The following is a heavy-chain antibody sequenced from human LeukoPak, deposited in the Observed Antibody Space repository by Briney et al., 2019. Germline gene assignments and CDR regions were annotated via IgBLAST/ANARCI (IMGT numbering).Heavy chain of an antibody. Sequence: GGSLRLSCAASGFTFSSYGMHWVRQAPGKGLEWVAVIWYEGSNKYYADSVKGRFTISRDNSKNTLYLQMNSLRAEDTAVYYCAGDLTKSRYPRERYYYYGMDVWGQGTTVTVSS. J-gene: IGHJ6*02. V-gene: IGHV3-33*01. CDR3: AGDLTKSRYPRERYYYYGMDV. CDR1: GFTFSSYG. CDR2: IWYEGSNK. D-gene: IGHD3-16*02.